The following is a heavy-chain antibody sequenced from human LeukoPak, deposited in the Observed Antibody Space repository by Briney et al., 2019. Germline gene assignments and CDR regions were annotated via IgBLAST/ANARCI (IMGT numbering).Heavy chain of an antibody. Sequence: GRSLRLSCAASGFAFTRYSMSWVRKAPGKGLKWVSAITTSGGGTYYADSVKGRFTISRDNSNNTLYLQMNSLRAEDTAIYYCAKDLMGSRIFDFWGQGTLVTVSS. CDR3: AKDLMGSRIFDF. J-gene: IGHJ4*02. V-gene: IGHV3-23*01. CDR1: GFAFTRYS. CDR2: ITTSGGGT. D-gene: IGHD2-2*01.